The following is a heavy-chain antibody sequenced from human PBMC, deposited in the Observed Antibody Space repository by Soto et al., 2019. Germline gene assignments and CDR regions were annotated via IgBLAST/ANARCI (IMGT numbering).Heavy chain of an antibody. CDR3: AIALWRLAAFDS. CDR1: GDSVSSNSAA. D-gene: IGHD6-6*01. CDR2: TYYRSKWYN. Sequence: PSQTLSLPCAISGDSVSSNSAAWNWIRQSPSRGLEWLGRTYYRSKWYNDYAVSVKSRITFNPDRSKNQFSLQLNSVTPEDTAVYYCAIALWRLAAFDSWGQGSLVTVSS. V-gene: IGHV6-1*01. J-gene: IGHJ4*02.